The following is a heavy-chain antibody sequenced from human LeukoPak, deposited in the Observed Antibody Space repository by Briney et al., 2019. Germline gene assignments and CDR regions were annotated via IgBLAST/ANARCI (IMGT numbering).Heavy chain of an antibody. CDR2: IYYSGST. Sequence: PSETLSLTCTVAGGSISSYYWSWIRQPPGKGLEWIGYIYYSGSTNYNPSLKSRVTISVDTSKTQFSLKLISVTAADTAVYYCARTTVASLVYWHFDLWGRGTLVTVSS. D-gene: IGHD4-23*01. CDR1: GGSISSYY. V-gene: IGHV4-59*01. CDR3: ARTTVASLVYWHFDL. J-gene: IGHJ2*01.